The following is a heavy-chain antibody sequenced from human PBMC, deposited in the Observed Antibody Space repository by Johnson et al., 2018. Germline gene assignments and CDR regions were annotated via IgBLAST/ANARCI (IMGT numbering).Heavy chain of an antibody. V-gene: IGHV3-49*03. CDR2: IRSKAYGGTT. CDR3: TRCPSSGWYVDAFDI. Sequence: VQLLESGGGLVQPGRSXRLSCTASGFTFGDYAMSWFRQAPGKGLEWVGFIRSKAYGGTTEYAASVKGRFTISRDDSKSIAYLQMNSLKTEDTAVYYCTRCPSSGWYVDAFDIWGQGTMVTVSS. D-gene: IGHD6-19*01. J-gene: IGHJ3*02. CDR1: GFTFGDYA.